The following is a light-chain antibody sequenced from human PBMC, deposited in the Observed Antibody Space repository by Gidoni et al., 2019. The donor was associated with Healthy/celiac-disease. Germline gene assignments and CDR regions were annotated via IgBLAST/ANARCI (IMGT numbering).Light chain of an antibody. CDR3: AAWDDSLSGVV. V-gene: IGLV1-47*01. CDR1: SSNIGSNY. J-gene: IGLJ2*01. CDR2: RNN. Sequence: VTISCSGSSSNIGSNYVYWYQQLPGTAPKLLIYRNNQRPSGVPDRFSGSKSGTSASLAISGLRSEDEADYYCAAWDDSLSGVVFGGGTKLTVL.